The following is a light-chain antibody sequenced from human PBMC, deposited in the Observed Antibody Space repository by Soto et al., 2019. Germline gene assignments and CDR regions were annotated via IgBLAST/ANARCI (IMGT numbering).Light chain of an antibody. V-gene: IGLV2-8*01. CDR3: CSYAGDSTPYV. J-gene: IGLJ1*01. CDR2: EGT. Sequence: QSALTQPPSASGSPGQSVTISCTGTSSDVGAYDYVSWYQQHPGKAPKLMIYEGTKRPSGVSNRFSGSKSGNTASLTISGLQAEDEADYYCCSYAGDSTPYVFGTGTKVTVL. CDR1: SSDVGAYDY.